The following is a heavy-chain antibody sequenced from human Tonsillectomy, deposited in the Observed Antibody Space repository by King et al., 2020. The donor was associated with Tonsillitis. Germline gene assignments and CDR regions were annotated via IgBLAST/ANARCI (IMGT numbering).Heavy chain of an antibody. CDR3: AREGGVAVAASDY. Sequence: VQLQESGPGLVKPSETLSLTCSVSGYSISSGYYWGWIRQAPGKGLEWIGNIYQSGTTYYNPSLKSRVTISVDTSKNEFSLKLTSVTAADTAIYYCAREGGVAVAASDYWGQGPLVTVSS. D-gene: IGHD6-19*01. CDR2: IYQSGTT. V-gene: IGHV4-38-2*02. CDR1: GYSISSGYY. J-gene: IGHJ4*02.